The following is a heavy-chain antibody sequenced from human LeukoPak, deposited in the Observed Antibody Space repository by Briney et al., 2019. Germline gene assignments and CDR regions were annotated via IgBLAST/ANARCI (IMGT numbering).Heavy chain of an antibody. J-gene: IGHJ5*02. Sequence: PSGTLSLTCAVSRGSLSGYYWSWIRQPPGKGLEWIGEINHSGSTNYNPSLKSRVTTSVDTTKNKISLKLSSVTAADTTVYYCARGGGGYCSGGSCFNPDWFDPWGQGTLVTVSS. D-gene: IGHD2-15*01. V-gene: IGHV4-34*01. CDR3: ARGGGGYCSGGSCFNPDWFDP. CDR2: INHSGST. CDR1: RGSLSGYY.